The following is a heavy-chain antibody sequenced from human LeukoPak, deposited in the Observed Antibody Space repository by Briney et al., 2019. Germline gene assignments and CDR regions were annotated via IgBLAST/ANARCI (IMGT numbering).Heavy chain of an antibody. Sequence: SVKVSCKASGGTFSSYAISWVRQAPGQGLEWMGRIIPILGIANYAQKFQGRVTITADKSTSTAYMELSSLRSEDTAVYYCAREGYDILTGYFEPWGQGTLVTVSS. J-gene: IGHJ5*02. V-gene: IGHV1-69*04. CDR3: AREGYDILTGYFEP. CDR2: IIPILGIA. CDR1: GGTFSSYA. D-gene: IGHD3-9*01.